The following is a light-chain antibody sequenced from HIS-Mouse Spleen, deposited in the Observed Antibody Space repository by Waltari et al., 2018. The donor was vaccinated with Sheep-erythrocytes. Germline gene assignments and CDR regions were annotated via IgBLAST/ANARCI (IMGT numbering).Light chain of an antibody. CDR1: SSDVGGYNY. CDR2: DVS. CDR3: CSYAGTYNHV. J-gene: IGLJ1*01. Sequence: QSALTQPRSVSGSPGQSVTISCTGTSSDVGGYNYVSWYQQHPGNAPKLMIYDVSKRPSGVPDRFSGSKSGNTASLTISGLQAEDEADYYCCSYAGTYNHVFATG. V-gene: IGLV2-11*01.